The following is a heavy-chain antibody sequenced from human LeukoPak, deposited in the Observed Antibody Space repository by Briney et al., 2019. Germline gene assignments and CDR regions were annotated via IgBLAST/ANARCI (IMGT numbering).Heavy chain of an antibody. CDR2: ISGSGGST. CDR3: ARRGSPITMIVVVTRLYYFDY. CDR1: GFTFRSYA. V-gene: IGHV3-23*01. J-gene: IGHJ4*02. D-gene: IGHD3-22*01. Sequence: GGSLRLSCAASGFTFRSYAMSWVRQAPGKGLGWVSAISGSGGSTYYADSVKGRFTISRDNSKNTLYLQMNSLRAEDTAVYYCARRGSPITMIVVVTRLYYFDYWGQGTLVTVSS.